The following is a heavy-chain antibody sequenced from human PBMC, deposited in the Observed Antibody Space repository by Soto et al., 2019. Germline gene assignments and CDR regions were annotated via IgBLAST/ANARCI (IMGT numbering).Heavy chain of an antibody. D-gene: IGHD3-22*01. J-gene: IGHJ5*02. CDR1: GFTFSSYA. V-gene: IGHV3-30-3*01. CDR2: ISYDGSNK. Sequence: GGSLRLSCAASGFTFSSYAMHWVRQAPGKGLEWVAVISYDGSNKYYADSVKGRFTISRDNSKNTLYLQMNSLRAEDTAVYYCARDNYYDSSGYYWFDPWGQGTLVTVAS. CDR3: ARDNYYDSSGYYWFDP.